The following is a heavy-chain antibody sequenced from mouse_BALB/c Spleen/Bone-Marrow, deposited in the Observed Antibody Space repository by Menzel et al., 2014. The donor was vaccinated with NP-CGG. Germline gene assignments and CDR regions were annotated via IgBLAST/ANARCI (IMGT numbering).Heavy chain of an antibody. CDR3: TIYYRSFAY. CDR1: GYTSTSYW. D-gene: IGHD2-14*01. V-gene: IGHV1S127*01. CDR2: IDPSDSYT. J-gene: IGHJ3*01. Sequence: QVQLQQPGAELVKPGASVKMSCKASGYTSTSYWMHWVKQRPGQGLEWIGVIDPSDSYTSYNQKFKGKATLTVDTFSSTAYMQLSSLTSEDSAVYYCTIYYRSFAYWGQGTLVTVSA.